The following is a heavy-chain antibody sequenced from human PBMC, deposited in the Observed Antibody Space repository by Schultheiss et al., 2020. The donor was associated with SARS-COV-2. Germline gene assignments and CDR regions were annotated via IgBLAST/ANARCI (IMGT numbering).Heavy chain of an antibody. CDR2: ISSSSSYI. Sequence: GGSLRLSCAASGLTFSGSALHWVRQAPGKGLEWVSSISSSSSYIYYADSVKGRFTISRDNAKNSLYLQMNSLRAEDTAVYYCARDLYCSSTSCYWSIDAFDIWGQGTMVTVSS. D-gene: IGHD2-2*01. J-gene: IGHJ3*02. V-gene: IGHV3-21*01. CDR3: ARDLYCSSTSCYWSIDAFDI. CDR1: GLTFSGSA.